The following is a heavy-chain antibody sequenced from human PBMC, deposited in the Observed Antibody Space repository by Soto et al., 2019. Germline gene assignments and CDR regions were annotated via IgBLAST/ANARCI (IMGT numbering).Heavy chain of an antibody. D-gene: IGHD5-12*01. CDR2: IWYDGSNK. CDR1: GFTFSSYG. CDR3: AREHLVATERNYYMDV. V-gene: IGHV3-33*01. J-gene: IGHJ6*03. Sequence: SLRLSCAASGFTFSSYGMHWVRQAPGKGLEWVAVIWYDGSNKYYADSVKGRFTISRDNSKNTLYLQMNSLRAEDTAVYYCAREHLVATERNYYMDVWGKGTTVTVSS.